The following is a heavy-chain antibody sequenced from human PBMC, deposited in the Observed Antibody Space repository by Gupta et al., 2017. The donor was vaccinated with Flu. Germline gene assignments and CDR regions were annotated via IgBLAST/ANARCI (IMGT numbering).Heavy chain of an antibody. V-gene: IGHV3-23*01. CDR2: ISGSGGKT. J-gene: IGHJ4*02. Sequence: YAMSWVRQAPGKGLEWVSSISGSGGKTYYADSGKGRFTISRDNSKNTLYLQMNSLRVEDTAIYYCAKQSNGGPEVSPDFNSWGQGTLVTVSS. CDR1: YA. D-gene: IGHD2-8*01. CDR3: AKQSNGGPEVSPDFNS.